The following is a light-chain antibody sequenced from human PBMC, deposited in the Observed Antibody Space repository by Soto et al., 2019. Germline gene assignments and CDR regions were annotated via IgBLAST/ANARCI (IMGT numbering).Light chain of an antibody. Sequence: QSALTHPASVSGSPGQSITISCTGTSSDIGSYNLVSWYQQHPGKAPKVIIYEGSNRPSGVSNRFSASKSGNKASLTISGLQAEDEADYYCCSYAASSTFNWVFGGGTKLTVL. CDR2: EGS. CDR3: CSYAASSTFNWV. V-gene: IGLV2-23*03. J-gene: IGLJ3*02. CDR1: SSDIGSYNL.